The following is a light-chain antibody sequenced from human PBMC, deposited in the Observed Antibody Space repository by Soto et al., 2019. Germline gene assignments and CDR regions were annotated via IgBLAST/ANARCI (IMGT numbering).Light chain of an antibody. CDR1: QSVSSN. CDR3: QQRSNWPLIT. Sequence: EIVLTQSPGTLSVSPGERATLSCRASQSVSSNLAWYQQKPGQAPRLLMYGASNRATGIPARFSGSGSGTDFTLTISSLEPEDFAVYYCQQRSNWPLITFGQGTRLEIK. V-gene: IGKV3-11*01. J-gene: IGKJ5*01. CDR2: GAS.